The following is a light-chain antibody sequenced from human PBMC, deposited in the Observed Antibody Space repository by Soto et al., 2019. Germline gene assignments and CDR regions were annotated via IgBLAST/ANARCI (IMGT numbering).Light chain of an antibody. CDR3: QQYNNWPPYT. CDR2: GAS. CDR1: QSVSSD. V-gene: IGKV3-15*01. Sequence: EIVMTQSPSTLSVSPGERATLSCRASQSVSSDLAWYQQKPGQAPRLLIYGASTRATGIPARFSGSGSGTEFTLTINSLQSEDSAIYYCQQYNNWPPYTFGQGTKLEIK. J-gene: IGKJ2*01.